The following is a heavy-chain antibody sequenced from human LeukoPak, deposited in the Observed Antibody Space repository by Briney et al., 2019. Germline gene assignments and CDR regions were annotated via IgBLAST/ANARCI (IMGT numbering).Heavy chain of an antibody. CDR3: ARHPVTTSWFDP. CDR1: GRYISSYY. D-gene: IGHD4-11*01. J-gene: IGHJ5*02. Sequence: KPSETLSLTCTVSGRYISSYYWSWIRQPPGKGLEWIGDIYTSGSTNYNPSLKSRVTISVDTSKIQFSLKLSSVTAADTAVYYCARHPVTTSWFDPWGQGTLVTVSS. V-gene: IGHV4-4*09. CDR2: IYTSGST.